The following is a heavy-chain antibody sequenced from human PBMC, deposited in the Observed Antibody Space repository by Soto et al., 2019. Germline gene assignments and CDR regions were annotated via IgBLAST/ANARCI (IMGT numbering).Heavy chain of an antibody. CDR3: ARGVRPPSSSWYGNNWFDP. D-gene: IGHD6-13*01. J-gene: IGHJ5*02. CDR1: GLTFSSYA. V-gene: IGHV3-30-3*01. Sequence: HPGGSLRLSCAASGLTFSSYAMHWVRQAPGKGLEWVAVISYDGSNKYYADSVKGRFTISRDNSKNTLYLQMNSLRAEDTAVYYCARGVRPPSSSWYGNNWFDPWGQGTLVTVSS. CDR2: ISYDGSNK.